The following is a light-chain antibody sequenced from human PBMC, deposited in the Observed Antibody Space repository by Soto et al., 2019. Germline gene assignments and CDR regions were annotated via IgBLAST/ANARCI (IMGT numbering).Light chain of an antibody. V-gene: IGKV3-20*01. CDR3: QQYGSSGT. CDR1: QSVNSNY. CDR2: GAS. J-gene: IGKJ1*01. Sequence: EIVLTQSPGTLSLSPWERASLSCRASQSVNSNYLAWYQQKPGQAPRLLIYGASNRATGIPDRFSGSGSGTDFTLTISRLEPEDFAVYYCQQYGSSGTFGQGTKVDIK.